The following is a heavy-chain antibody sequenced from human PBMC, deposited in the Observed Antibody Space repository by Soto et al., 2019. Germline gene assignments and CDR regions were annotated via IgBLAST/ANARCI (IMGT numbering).Heavy chain of an antibody. V-gene: IGHV3-48*03. D-gene: IGHD2-15*01. J-gene: IGHJ4*02. CDR3: AREGASCSGGSCYSEGFDY. Sequence: EVQLVESGGGLVQPGGSLRLSCAASGFTFSNYEMNWVRQAPGKGLEWVSYISSSGSTIYYADSVKGRFTISRDNAKNSLFLQMNSLRAEDTAVYYCAREGASCSGGSCYSEGFDYWGQGTLVTVSS. CDR1: GFTFSNYE. CDR2: ISSSGSTI.